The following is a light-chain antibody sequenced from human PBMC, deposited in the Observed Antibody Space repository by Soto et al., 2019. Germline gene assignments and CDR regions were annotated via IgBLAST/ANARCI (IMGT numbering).Light chain of an antibody. CDR1: QSVGSF. CDR2: DTS. Sequence: EIVLTQSPATLSLCPGAIATLSCRASQSVGSFLAWYQQKPGQAPRLLIYDTSIRATGIPARFSGSGSGTDFTLTISRLEPEDFAVYYCQQRNSWPPTFTFGQGTRREIK. J-gene: IGKJ5*01. V-gene: IGKV3-11*01. CDR3: QQRNSWPPTFT.